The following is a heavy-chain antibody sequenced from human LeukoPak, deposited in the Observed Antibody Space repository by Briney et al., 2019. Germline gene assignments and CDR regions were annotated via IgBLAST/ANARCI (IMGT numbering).Heavy chain of an antibody. CDR3: AKHLRRRVFSRTLGFDP. J-gene: IGHJ5*02. V-gene: IGHV4-34*01. CDR1: GGSISSYY. Sequence: PSETLSLTCTVSGGSISSYYWTWIRQPPGKALEWIGEISQGGNTHFNPSLNSRVTMSADTSKKQFSLKVNSVTAADTAVYYCAKHLRRRVFSRTLGFDPWGQGTLVTVSS. CDR2: ISQGGNT. D-gene: IGHD3-3*01.